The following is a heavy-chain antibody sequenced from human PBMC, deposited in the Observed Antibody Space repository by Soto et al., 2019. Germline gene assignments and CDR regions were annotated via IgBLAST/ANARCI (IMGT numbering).Heavy chain of an antibody. CDR2: IIPIFGTT. V-gene: IGHV1-69*06. D-gene: IGHD1-26*01. CDR1: GGTFSSYA. Sequence: SVKVSCTASGGTFSSYAISWVRQAPGQGLEWMGGIIPIFGTTNYARRFQGRVTITADKSTSTAYMELRSLRSEDTAVHYCARGTRSGSYYYYGLDVWGQGTTVKSP. CDR3: ARGTRSGSYYYYGLDV. J-gene: IGHJ6*02.